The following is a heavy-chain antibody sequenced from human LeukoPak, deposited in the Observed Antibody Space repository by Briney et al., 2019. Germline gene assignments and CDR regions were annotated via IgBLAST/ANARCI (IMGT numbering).Heavy chain of an antibody. CDR1: GFTFSNHG. CDR3: ARDMRNDYFDY. D-gene: IGHD3-16*01. J-gene: IGHJ4*02. Sequence: PGGSLRLSCAASGFTFSNHGMHWVRQAPGKGLEWVAIIWYDRSNKYYADSVKGRFTISRDNSKNTLYLQMNSLRAEDTAVYYCARDMRNDYFDYWGQGTLVTVSS. V-gene: IGHV3-33*01. CDR2: IWYDRSNK.